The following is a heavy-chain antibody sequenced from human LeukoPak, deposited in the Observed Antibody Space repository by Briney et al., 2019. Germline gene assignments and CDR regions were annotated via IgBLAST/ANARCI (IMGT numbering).Heavy chain of an antibody. J-gene: IGHJ4*02. D-gene: IGHD6-6*01. CDR3: AKDVVGSSSPDFDY. V-gene: IGHV3-33*06. Sequence: PGGSLRLSCAASGFTFSSYGMHWVRQAPGKGLEWGAVIWYDGSNKYYADSVKGRFTISRDNSKNTLYLQMNSLRAEDTAVFYCAKDVVGSSSPDFDYWGQGTLVTVSS. CDR2: IWYDGSNK. CDR1: GFTFSSYG.